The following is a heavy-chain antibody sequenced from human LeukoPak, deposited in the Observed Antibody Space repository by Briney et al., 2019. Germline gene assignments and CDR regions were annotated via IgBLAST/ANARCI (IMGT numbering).Heavy chain of an antibody. D-gene: IGHD3-9*01. CDR3: ARGHPLRYFDWLSTPTPAAPDY. J-gene: IGHJ4*02. CDR1: GYTFTGYY. Sequence: ASVKVSCKASGYTFTGYYMHWVRQAPGQGLEWMGWINPNSGGTNYAQKFQGRVTMTRDTSISTAYMELSRLRSDDTAVYYCARGHPLRYFDWLSTPTPAAPDYWGQGTLVTVSS. CDR2: INPNSGGT. V-gene: IGHV1-2*02.